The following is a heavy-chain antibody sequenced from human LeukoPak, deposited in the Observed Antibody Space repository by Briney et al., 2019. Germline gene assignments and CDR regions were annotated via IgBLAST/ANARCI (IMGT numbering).Heavy chain of an antibody. CDR1: GGTFSSYA. V-gene: IGHV1-69*13. CDR3: ARRNDSSGIDYFDY. J-gene: IGHJ4*02. CDR2: IIPIFGTA. D-gene: IGHD6-19*01. Sequence: SVKVSCKASGGTFSSYAISWVRQAPGQGLEWMGGIIPIFGTANYAQNFQGRVTITADESTSTAYMELSSLRSEDTAVYYCARRNDSSGIDYFDYWGQGTLVTVSS.